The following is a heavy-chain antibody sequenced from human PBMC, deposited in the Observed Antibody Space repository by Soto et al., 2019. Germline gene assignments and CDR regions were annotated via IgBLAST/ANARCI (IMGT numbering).Heavy chain of an antibody. J-gene: IGHJ6*02. CDR1: GGSISSYY. D-gene: IGHD3-10*01. Sequence: QVQLQESGPGLVKPSETLSLTCTVSGGSISSYYWSWIRQPAGKGLEGIGRIYTTWSTNDNPSLKSRVTMSVDTSKNQFSLKLSSVTAADTAVYYCARGGLYYGSSMDVWGQGTTVTVSS. V-gene: IGHV4-4*07. CDR2: IYTTWST. CDR3: ARGGLYYGSSMDV.